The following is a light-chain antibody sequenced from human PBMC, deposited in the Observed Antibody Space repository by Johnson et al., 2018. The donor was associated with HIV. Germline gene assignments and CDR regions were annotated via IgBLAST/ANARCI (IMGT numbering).Light chain of an antibody. J-gene: IGLJ1*01. Sequence: QSVLTQPPSVSAAPGQKVTISCSGSSSNIGNSYISWYQQLPGTAPKRLIYKNDHRPSGISDRFSGSKSATSYTLVITVLQTGDDADYYCGTWDSSLRSGNVFGTGTKVTVL. CDR2: KND. CDR3: GTWDSSLRSGNV. V-gene: IGLV1-51*02. CDR1: SSNIGNSY.